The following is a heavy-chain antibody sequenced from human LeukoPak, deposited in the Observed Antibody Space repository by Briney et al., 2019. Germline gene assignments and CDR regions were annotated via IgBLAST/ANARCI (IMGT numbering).Heavy chain of an antibody. CDR1: GLTFNTYS. V-gene: IGHV3-21*06. J-gene: IGHJ4*02. CDR2: IDSSGGYM. CDR3: LRGDRRDY. Sequence: GGSLRLSCEASGLTFNTYSMNWARQAPGKGLEWVSSIDSSGGYMFYADSVKGRFIISRDNAKDSLYLQMNSLRVEDTAVYYCLRGDRRDYWGQGTLVTVSS.